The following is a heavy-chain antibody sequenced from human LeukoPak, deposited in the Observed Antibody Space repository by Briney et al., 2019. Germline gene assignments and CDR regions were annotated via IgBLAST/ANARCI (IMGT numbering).Heavy chain of an antibody. J-gene: IGHJ6*03. CDR1: GGSISRYY. CDR2: IYYSGST. D-gene: IGHD3-22*01. V-gene: IGHV4-59*01. CDR3: ARLGESYYDSSGYYYYYYYMDV. Sequence: SETLSLTCTVSGGSISRYYWSWIRQPPGKGLEWIGYIYYSGSTNYNTSLKSRVTISVDTSKNQFSLKLSSVTAADTAVYYCARLGESYYDSSGYYYYYYYMDVWGKGTTVTISS.